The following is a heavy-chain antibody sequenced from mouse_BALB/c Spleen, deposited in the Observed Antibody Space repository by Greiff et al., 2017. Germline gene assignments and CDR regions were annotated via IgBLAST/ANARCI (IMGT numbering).Heavy chain of an antibody. Sequence: QVQLQQSGAELVKPGASVKLSCKASGYTFTSYYMYWVKLRPGQGLEWIGEINPSNGGTNFNEKFKSKATLTVDKSSSTAYMQLSSLTSEDSAVYYCTRGGYYYGRGAMDYWGQGTSVTVSS. J-gene: IGHJ4*01. CDR2: INPSNGGT. V-gene: IGHV1S81*02. D-gene: IGHD1-1*01. CDR1: GYTFTSYY. CDR3: TRGGYYYGRGAMDY.